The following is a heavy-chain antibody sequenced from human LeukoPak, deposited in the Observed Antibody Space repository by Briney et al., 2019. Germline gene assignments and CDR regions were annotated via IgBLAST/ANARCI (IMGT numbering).Heavy chain of an antibody. D-gene: IGHD2/OR15-2a*01. Sequence: HSGGSLRLSCAASGFTFSSYAMSWVRQAPGKGLEWVSVISGSGGSTNYADSVKGRFTISRDNSKNTLYLQMNSLRAEDAAVYYCAKSARSMALTTPVEYWGQGTLVTVSS. CDR3: AKSARSMALTTPVEY. CDR1: GFTFSSYA. CDR2: ISGSGGST. V-gene: IGHV3-23*01. J-gene: IGHJ4*02.